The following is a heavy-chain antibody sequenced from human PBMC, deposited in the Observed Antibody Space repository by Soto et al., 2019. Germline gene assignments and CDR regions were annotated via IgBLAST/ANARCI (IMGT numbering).Heavy chain of an antibody. J-gene: IGHJ4*02. D-gene: IGHD6-6*01. CDR2: IDSRGRTL. Sequence: VGSLRLSCVASGFTFSDYSMSWIRQAPGKGLEWLAFIDSRGRTLSYADSVRGRFTISRDNAENSVYLQMDSLRADDTAVYYCARQAARNYIDSWGQGNSVTVSS. V-gene: IGHV3-11*01. CDR3: ARQAARNYIDS. CDR1: GFTFSDYS.